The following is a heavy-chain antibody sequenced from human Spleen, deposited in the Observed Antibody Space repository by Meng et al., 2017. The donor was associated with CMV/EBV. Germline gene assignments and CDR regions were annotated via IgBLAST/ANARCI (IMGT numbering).Heavy chain of an antibody. CDR2: VYSGGGTT. V-gene: IGHV3-23*03. J-gene: IGHJ4*02. Sequence: GESLKISCAASGFTFSSHWMTWVRQPPGEGLEWVSIVYSGGGTTHYADSVKGRFTISRDDSKNTIFLQMHNLRAEDTAVYYCAKDDSYSSSFDHWGQGTLVTSPQ. CDR3: AKDDSYSSSFDH. D-gene: IGHD3-22*01. CDR1: GFTFSSHW.